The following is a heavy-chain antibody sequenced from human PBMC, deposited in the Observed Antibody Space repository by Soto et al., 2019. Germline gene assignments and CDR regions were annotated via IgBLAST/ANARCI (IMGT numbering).Heavy chain of an antibody. D-gene: IGHD3-10*01. V-gene: IGHV1-2*02. J-gene: IGHJ4*02. CDR2: INPNSGGT. CDR3: ANSRVSMVRGLILTPNY. Sequence: ASLNVYCKASGYAFTGYYMHRVRQDPRQGLEWMGWINPNSGGTNYAQKFQGRVTMTRDTSISTAYMELNSLRAEDTALYYCANSRVSMVRGLILTPNYWGQGTLVIVSS. CDR1: GYAFTGYY.